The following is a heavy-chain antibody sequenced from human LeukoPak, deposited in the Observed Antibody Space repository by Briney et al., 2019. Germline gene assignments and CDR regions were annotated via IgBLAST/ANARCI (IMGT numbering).Heavy chain of an antibody. CDR2: IYTSGST. D-gene: IGHD3-10*01. Sequence: SETLFLTCTVSGGSISSYYWSWIRQPPGKGLEWIGYIYTSGSTNYNPSLKSRVTISVDTSKNQFSLKLSSVTAADTAVYYCARLRLVRGVNGGFWFDPWGQGTLVTVSS. CDR1: GGSISSYY. V-gene: IGHV4-4*09. CDR3: ARLRLVRGVNGGFWFDP. J-gene: IGHJ5*02.